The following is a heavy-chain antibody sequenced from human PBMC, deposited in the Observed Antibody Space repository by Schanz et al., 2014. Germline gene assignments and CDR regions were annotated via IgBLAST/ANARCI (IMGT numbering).Heavy chain of an antibody. CDR1: GFTFSSYS. D-gene: IGHD3-22*01. Sequence: PGGSLRLSCAASGFTFSSYSMNWVRQAPGKGLEWVSSISSSSSYIYYADSVKGRFTISRDNAKNSLYLQMNSLRAEDTAVFYCAKGRRGYFDSSGSYWGTFDFWGQGTLVSVSS. CDR3: AKGRRGYFDSSGSYWGTFDF. J-gene: IGHJ4*02. CDR2: ISSSSSYI. V-gene: IGHV3-21*04.